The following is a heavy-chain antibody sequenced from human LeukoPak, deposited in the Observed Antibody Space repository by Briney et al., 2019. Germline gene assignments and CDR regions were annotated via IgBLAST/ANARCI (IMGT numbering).Heavy chain of an antibody. V-gene: IGHV3-33*01. CDR2: IWYDGSNK. CDR3: ARDDVDTGTGPGPD. D-gene: IGHD5-18*01. Sequence: GGSLRLSCAASGFSFSSCGMHWVRQAPGKGLEWVALIWYDGSNKYYADSVKGRFTISRDNSKNTLYLQMNSLRAEDTAVYYCARDDVDTGTGPGPDWGQGTPVTVSS. CDR1: GFSFSSCG. J-gene: IGHJ4*02.